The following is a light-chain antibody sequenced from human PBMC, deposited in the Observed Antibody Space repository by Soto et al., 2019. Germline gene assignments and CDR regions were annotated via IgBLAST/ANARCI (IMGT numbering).Light chain of an antibody. J-gene: IGLJ1*01. CDR2: DVS. CDR1: SSDVGGYNY. CDR3: CSWDSSLSAYV. V-gene: IGLV2-11*01. Sequence: QSVLTQPRSVSGSPGQSVTISCTGASSDVGGYNYVSWYQQHPGKAPKLMIYDVSKRPSGVPDRFYGSKSGNTASLTISGLQAEDEADYYCCSWDSSLSAYVFGTGTKGTVL.